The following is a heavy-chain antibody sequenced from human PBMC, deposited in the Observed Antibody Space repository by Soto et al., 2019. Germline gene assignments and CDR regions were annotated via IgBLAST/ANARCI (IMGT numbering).Heavy chain of an antibody. CDR1: GFTFSSYA. CDR3: AKDWAWEKQWLDAFDI. Sequence: EVQLLESGGGLVQPGGSLRLSCAASGFTFSSYAMSWVRQAPGKGLEWVSAISGSGGSTYYADSVKGRFTISRDNSKNTLYLQMNSLRAEDTAVYYCAKDWAWEKQWLDAFDIGGQGTMVTVSS. J-gene: IGHJ3*02. D-gene: IGHD6-19*01. V-gene: IGHV3-23*01. CDR2: ISGSGGST.